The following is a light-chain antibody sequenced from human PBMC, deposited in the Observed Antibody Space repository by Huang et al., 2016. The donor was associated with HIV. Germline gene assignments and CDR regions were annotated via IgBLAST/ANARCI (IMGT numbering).Light chain of an antibody. Sequence: EIVMTQSPATLSVSPGQRVTLSCRANRSVSTNFAWYQPRHGQAPRLLIYGPSTRAPGIPARFSGSGSGTDFSLTISSLQSEDFALYYCHQYNNWLLSFGGGTRV. CDR2: GPS. CDR3: HQYNNWLLS. CDR1: RSVSTN. J-gene: IGKJ4*01. V-gene: IGKV3-15*01.